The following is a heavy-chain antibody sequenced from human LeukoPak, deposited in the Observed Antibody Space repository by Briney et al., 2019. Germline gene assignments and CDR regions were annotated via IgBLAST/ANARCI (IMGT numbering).Heavy chain of an antibody. CDR2: VYYSGST. Sequence: PSETLSLTCSVSGDSIIDYYWNWIRQPPGKGLEWIGYVYYSGSTNYNPSLKSRVTISVDTSKNQFSLKLSSVTAADTAVYYCARERVASGSDIVVVVASDWGQGTLVTVSS. D-gene: IGHD2-15*01. V-gene: IGHV4-59*12. CDR3: ARERVASGSDIVVVVASD. J-gene: IGHJ4*02. CDR1: GDSIIDYY.